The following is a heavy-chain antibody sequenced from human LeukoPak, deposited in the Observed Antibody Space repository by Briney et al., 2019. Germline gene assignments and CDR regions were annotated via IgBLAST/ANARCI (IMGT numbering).Heavy chain of an antibody. CDR3: ARGNLDGFYFDY. Sequence: PSETLSLTCADYGGSFSGYYWTWIRQPPGKGLEWVGEIHHSGSTNYSPSLKSRVTISGDTSKNRISLKLSSVTAADTAVYYCARGNLDGFYFDYWGQGTLVTVSS. CDR1: GGSFSGYY. D-gene: IGHD5-24*01. V-gene: IGHV4-34*01. J-gene: IGHJ4*02. CDR2: IHHSGST.